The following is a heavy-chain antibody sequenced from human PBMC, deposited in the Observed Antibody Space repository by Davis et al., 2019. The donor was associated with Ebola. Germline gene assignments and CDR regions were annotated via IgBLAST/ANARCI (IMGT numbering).Heavy chain of an antibody. CDR3: VRVDYYGMDV. V-gene: IGHV3-73*01. Sequence: PGGSLRLSCAASGSPSSGPALHWVRRPSGKGLEWVGRSRSKANSYATAYAASVKGRFTISRDDSKNTAYLQMNSLKTEDTAVYYCVRVDYYGMDVWGQGTTVTVSS. D-gene: IGHD3-10*01. CDR2: SRSKANSYAT. J-gene: IGHJ6*02. CDR1: GSPSSGPA.